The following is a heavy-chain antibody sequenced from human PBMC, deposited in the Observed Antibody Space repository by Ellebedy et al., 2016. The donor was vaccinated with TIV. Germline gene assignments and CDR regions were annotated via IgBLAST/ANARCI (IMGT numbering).Heavy chain of an antibody. CDR1: GFTFSNFD. Sequence: GESLKISCAASGFTFSNFDMDWVRQAPGKGLEWVAVITHDGSLKFYADSVNGRFSISRDNSKNTLYLHMNSLRVEDTAVYYCAKGKVDNWMDAGSLDYWGQGSLVTVSS. CDR3: AKGKVDNWMDAGSLDY. V-gene: IGHV3-30*18. CDR2: ITHDGSLK. J-gene: IGHJ4*02. D-gene: IGHD1-20*01.